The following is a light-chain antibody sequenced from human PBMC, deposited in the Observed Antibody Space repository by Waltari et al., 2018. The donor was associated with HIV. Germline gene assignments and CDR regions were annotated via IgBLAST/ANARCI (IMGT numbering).Light chain of an antibody. CDR1: SSNIGTTT. Sequence: QSVLTQPPSASGTPGQRVTIPCSGSSSNIGTTTVSWYQQVPGTAPKLLIYNNNHRPSGVPDRFSGSKSGTSASLAISGLQSEDEADYYCAACDDSLNGYVFGTGTKVTVL. J-gene: IGLJ1*01. V-gene: IGLV1-44*01. CDR3: AACDDSLNGYV. CDR2: NNN.